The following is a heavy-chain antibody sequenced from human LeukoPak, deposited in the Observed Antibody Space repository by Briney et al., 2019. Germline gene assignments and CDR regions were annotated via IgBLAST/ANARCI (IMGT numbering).Heavy chain of an antibody. CDR2: IKSKTDGGTT. CDR3: TTDLYDYVWGSPSDY. D-gene: IGHD3-16*01. V-gene: IGHV3-15*01. J-gene: IGHJ4*02. CDR1: GFTFSNAW. Sequence: GGSLRLSCAASGFTFSNAWMSWVRQAPGKGLEWVGRIKSKTDGGTTDYAAPVKGRFTIPRDDSKNTLYLQMNSLKTEDTAVYYCTTDLYDYVWGSPSDYWGQGTLVTVSS.